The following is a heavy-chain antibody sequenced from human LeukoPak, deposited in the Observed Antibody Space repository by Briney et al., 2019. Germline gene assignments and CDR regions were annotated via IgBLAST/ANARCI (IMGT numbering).Heavy chain of an antibody. CDR2: IREDGSEQ. Sequence: GGSLRLSCAASGFTFSSYSMNWVRQAPGKGLEWVANIREDGSEQYYVDSVRGRFTISRDNAKNSVFLQMNSLTVEDTATYYCTRGRFCSSTSCSHFDYWGQGTLVTVSS. J-gene: IGHJ4*02. CDR1: GFTFSSYS. V-gene: IGHV3-7*01. D-gene: IGHD2-2*01. CDR3: TRGRFCSSTSCSHFDY.